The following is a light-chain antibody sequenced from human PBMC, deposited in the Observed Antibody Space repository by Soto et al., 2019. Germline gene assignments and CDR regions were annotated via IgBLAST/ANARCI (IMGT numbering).Light chain of an antibody. J-gene: IGLJ2*01. Sequence: QSVLTQPPSASGTHGQRVTISCSGSSSKIGSNTVNWYQQLPGTAPKLVIYSNNQRPSGVPDRFSGSKSGTSASLAISGLQSEDEANYYCVAWDDSLIGNVVFAEGTRVTV. CDR2: SNN. V-gene: IGLV1-44*01. CDR3: VAWDDSLIGNVV. CDR1: SSKIGSNT.